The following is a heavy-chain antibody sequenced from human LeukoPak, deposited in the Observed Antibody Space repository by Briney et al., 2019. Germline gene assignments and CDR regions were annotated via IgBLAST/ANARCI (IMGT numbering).Heavy chain of an antibody. CDR2: IDANSGAT. V-gene: IGHV1-2*02. Sequence: GASVKVSCKASGYTFTGYYMHWVRQAPGQGLEWMGWIDANSGATKYAQKFQGRVTMTRDTSISTAYMELSSLTSDDTAVYYCAREPGRDDYWGQGTLVTVSS. CDR1: GYTFTGYY. CDR3: AREPGRDDY. D-gene: IGHD7-27*01. J-gene: IGHJ4*02.